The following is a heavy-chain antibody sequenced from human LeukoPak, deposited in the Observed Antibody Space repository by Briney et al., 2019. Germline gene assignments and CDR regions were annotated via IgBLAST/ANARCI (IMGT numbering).Heavy chain of an antibody. J-gene: IGHJ4*02. D-gene: IGHD3-10*01. V-gene: IGHV3-23*01. CDR2: ISPGGSGT. CDR3: AKGGQMSRSGSYY. CDR1: GFTFTTYA. Sequence: GGSLRLSCEASGFTFTTYAMSWVRQATGKGLEWVSGISPGGSGTYYAGSVKGRFIISRDNYKNRLYLQMNSLRAEDTAVYYCAKGGQMSRSGSYYWGQGTLVTVSS.